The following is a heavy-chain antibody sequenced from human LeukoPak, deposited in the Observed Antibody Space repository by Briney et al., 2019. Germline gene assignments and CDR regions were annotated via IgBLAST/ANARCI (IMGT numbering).Heavy chain of an antibody. CDR1: GFTFDDYT. V-gene: IGHV3-43*01. D-gene: IGHD3-3*01. J-gene: IGHJ4*02. CDR2: ISWDGGST. Sequence: GGSLSLSCAASGFTFDDYTMHWVRQAPGKGLEWVSLISWDGGSTYYADSVKGRFTISRDDSKNSLYLQMNSLRTEDTALYYCAKDTWSGYSYFDYWGQGTLVTVSS. CDR3: AKDTWSGYSYFDY.